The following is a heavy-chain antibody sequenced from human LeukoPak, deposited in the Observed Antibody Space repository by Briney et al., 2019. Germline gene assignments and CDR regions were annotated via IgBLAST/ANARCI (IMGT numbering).Heavy chain of an antibody. CDR1: GYTFTGCY. V-gene: IGHV1-46*01. Sequence: GASVKVSCKASGYTFTGCYMHWVRQAPGQGLEWMGIINPSGGSTSYAQKFQGRVTITRNTSISTAYMELSSLRSEDTAVYYCARAGEVYNSGSYLEYWGQGTLVTVSS. CDR2: INPSGGST. CDR3: ARAGEVYNSGSYLEY. J-gene: IGHJ4*02. D-gene: IGHD6-19*01.